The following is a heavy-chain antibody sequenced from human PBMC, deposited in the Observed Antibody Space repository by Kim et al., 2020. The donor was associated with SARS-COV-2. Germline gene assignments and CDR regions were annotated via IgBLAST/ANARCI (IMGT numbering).Heavy chain of an antibody. CDR2: INHSGST. CDR3: ARGSRMVRRVIITLRTNWFDP. V-gene: IGHV4-34*01. Sequence: SETLSLTCAVYGGSFSGYYWSWIRQPPGKGLEWIGEINHSGSTNYNPSLKSRVTISVDTSKNQFSLKLSSVTAADTAVYYCARGSRMVRRVIITLRTNWFDPWGQGALVTVSS. J-gene: IGHJ5*02. CDR1: GGSFSGYY. D-gene: IGHD3-10*01.